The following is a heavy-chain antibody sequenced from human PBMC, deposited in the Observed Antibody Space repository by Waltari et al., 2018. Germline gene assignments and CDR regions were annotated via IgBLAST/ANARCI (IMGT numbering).Heavy chain of an antibody. V-gene: IGHV1-2*06. Sequence: QVQLVQSGAEVKKPGASVKVSCKASGYTFTGYYMHWVRQAPGQGLEWMGRINPTSGGTNYAQKFQGRVTMTRDTSISTAYMELSRLRSDDTAVYYCASTQAWGSGSYYYPYWGQGTLVTVSS. CDR3: ASTQAWGSGSYYYPY. D-gene: IGHD3-10*01. CDR2: INPTSGGT. J-gene: IGHJ4*02. CDR1: GYTFTGYY.